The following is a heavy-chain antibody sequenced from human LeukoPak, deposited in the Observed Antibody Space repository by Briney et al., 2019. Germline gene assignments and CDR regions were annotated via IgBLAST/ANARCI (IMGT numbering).Heavy chain of an antibody. D-gene: IGHD6-6*01. J-gene: IGHJ4*02. CDR2: IWYDGSNK. V-gene: IGHV3-33*01. Sequence: GRSLRLSCAASGFTFSSYGMHWVRQAPGKGLEWVAVIWYDGSNKYYADSVKGRFTISRDNSENTLYLQMNSLRAEDTAVYYCARECIAARPLDYWGQGTLVTVSS. CDR1: GFTFSSYG. CDR3: ARECIAARPLDY.